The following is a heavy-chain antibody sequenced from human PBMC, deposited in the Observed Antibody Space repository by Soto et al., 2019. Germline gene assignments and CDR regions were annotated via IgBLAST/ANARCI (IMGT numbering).Heavy chain of an antibody. CDR2: VYSSGTT. V-gene: IGHV4-4*07. CDR3: ARDIASYAYGEGY. D-gene: IGHD2-21*01. J-gene: IGHJ4*02. CDR1: GGSINSYW. Sequence: ETLSLTCTVSGGSINSYWWSWIRQPAGKGLEWIGRVYSSGTTDYNPSLNSRATMSVETSKNQFSLKLSSVTAADTAVYYCARDIASYAYGEGYWGQGIQVTVSS.